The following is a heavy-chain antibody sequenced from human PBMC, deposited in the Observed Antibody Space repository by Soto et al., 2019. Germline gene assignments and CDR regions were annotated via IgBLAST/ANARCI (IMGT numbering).Heavy chain of an antibody. J-gene: IGHJ6*03. Sequence: GGSLRLSCAASAFPFSLHGMHWVRQAPGKGLQWVGVIWSDGSNQRYAESVKGRFTISRDNSKNTLYLQMNSLRAEDTAVYYCARERTFGENNHNYMDVWGTGITVTVSS. V-gene: IGHV3-33*01. CDR1: AFPFSLHG. D-gene: IGHD3-10*01. CDR3: ARERTFGENNHNYMDV. CDR2: IWSDGSNQ.